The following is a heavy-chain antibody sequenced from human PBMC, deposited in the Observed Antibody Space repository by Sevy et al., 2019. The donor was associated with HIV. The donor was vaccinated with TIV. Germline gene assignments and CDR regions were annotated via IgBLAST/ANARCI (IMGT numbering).Heavy chain of an antibody. D-gene: IGHD2-15*01. Sequence: ASVKVSCKVSGYTFNTYRIHWVRQAPGQGLEWMGWISPHNGDTNYAQRLQGRVTMLTDTSSSTAYMELKSLRSDDTAVYYCARAYCRGGRCYSLASWGQGTLVTVSS. CDR2: ISPHNGDT. CDR1: GYTFNTYR. J-gene: IGHJ5*02. CDR3: ARAYCRGGRCYSLAS. V-gene: IGHV1-18*01.